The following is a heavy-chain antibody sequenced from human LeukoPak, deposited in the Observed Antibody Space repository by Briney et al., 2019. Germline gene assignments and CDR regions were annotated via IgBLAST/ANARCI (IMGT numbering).Heavy chain of an antibody. J-gene: IGHJ4*02. Sequence: GSLRLSCAASGFTFSDYYMSWIRQAPGKGLELVSYISHNGGTMNYADSVMGRFTISRDDAKNSMYLQMNSLRAEDTAVYYCARDWCSGGNCYGYFDSWGQGTLVTVSS. CDR1: GFTFSDYY. V-gene: IGHV3-11*01. D-gene: IGHD2-15*01. CDR3: ARDWCSGGNCYGYFDS. CDR2: ISHNGGTM.